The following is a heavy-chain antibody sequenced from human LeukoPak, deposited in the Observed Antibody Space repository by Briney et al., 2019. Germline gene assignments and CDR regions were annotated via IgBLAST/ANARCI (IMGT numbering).Heavy chain of an antibody. Sequence: GGSLRLSCAASGFTFSGYAMNWVRQAPGKGLEWVSYISSSSSTIYYADSVKGRFTISRDNAKNSLYLQMNSLRAEDTAVYYCARGSTYYDSSGQVPFDYWGQGTLVTVSS. CDR1: GFTFSGYA. CDR2: ISSSSSTI. V-gene: IGHV3-48*01. D-gene: IGHD3-22*01. CDR3: ARGSTYYDSSGQVPFDY. J-gene: IGHJ4*02.